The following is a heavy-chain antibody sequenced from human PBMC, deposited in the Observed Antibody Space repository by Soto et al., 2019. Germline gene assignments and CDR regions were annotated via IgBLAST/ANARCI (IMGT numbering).Heavy chain of an antibody. CDR1: GGSINSDDSF. Sequence: PSETLSLTCSVSGGSINSDDSFWGWVRQSPGTGLEWIGSLYYGGSTFYNPSLKSRVTISLDTSKNQFSLRLTSVTAADPAIYDCARKLPVGATSGFDPGGQGTPVTVSS. D-gene: IGHD1-26*01. CDR2: LYYGGST. CDR3: ARKLPVGATSGFDP. V-gene: IGHV4-39*01. J-gene: IGHJ5*02.